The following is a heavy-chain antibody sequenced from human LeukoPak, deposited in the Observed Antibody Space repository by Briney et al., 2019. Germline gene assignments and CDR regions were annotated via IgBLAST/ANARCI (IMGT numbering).Heavy chain of an antibody. Sequence: GGALRLSCAASRFTFSGSAMHWVRQASGKGLEGVGRSRSKAKSYATAYAASVKGRFTLSRDDSKNTAYLQMNSLKTEDTAVYYCTRGEYSSSWYAFDYWGQGTLVTVSS. V-gene: IGHV3-73*01. D-gene: IGHD6-13*01. CDR2: SRSKAKSYAT. CDR3: TRGEYSSSWYAFDY. CDR1: RFTFSGSA. J-gene: IGHJ4*02.